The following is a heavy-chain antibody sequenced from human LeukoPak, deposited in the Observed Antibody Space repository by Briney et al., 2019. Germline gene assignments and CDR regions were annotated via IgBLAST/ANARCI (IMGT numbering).Heavy chain of an antibody. CDR2: IYPGDSDT. J-gene: IGHJ6*03. CDR3: ARHLTARGYSYGYDYYYMDV. V-gene: IGHV5-51*01. D-gene: IGHD5-18*01. Sequence: GESLKISCKGSGYSFTSYWIGWVRQMPGKGLEWMGIIYPGDSDTRHSPSFQGQVTISADKSISTAYLQWSSLKASDTAMYYCARHLTARGYSYGYDYYYMDVWGKGTTVTVSS. CDR1: GYSFTSYW.